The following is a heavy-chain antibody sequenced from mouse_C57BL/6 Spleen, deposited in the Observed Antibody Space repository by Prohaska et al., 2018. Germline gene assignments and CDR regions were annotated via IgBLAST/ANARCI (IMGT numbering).Heavy chain of an antibody. CDR2: IYHKNGGN. V-gene: IGHV1-34*01. J-gene: IGHJ2*01. CDR3: ARGGHYYGGFDY. Sequence: KRLEWIGYIYHKNGGNGDNQKCKGKATLSVDKSSSTAYMELRSLTSEDSAVYYCARGGHYYGGFDYWGQGTTLTVSS. D-gene: IGHD1-2*01.